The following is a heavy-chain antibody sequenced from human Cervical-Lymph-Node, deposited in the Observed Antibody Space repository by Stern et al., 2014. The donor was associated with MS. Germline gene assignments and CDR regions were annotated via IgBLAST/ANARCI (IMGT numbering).Heavy chain of an antibody. CDR3: AAEPMYYSDSVGAFDI. V-gene: IGHV1-58*01. J-gene: IGHJ3*02. Sequence: VQLVQSGPEVKKPGTSVKVSCKASGVTFTSSAVQWVRQARGQRLEWIGWIVVGSGNTKYAQKFQERVTITRDMSTSTAYMELSSLRSEDTAVYYCAAEPMYYSDSVGAFDIWGQGTMVTVSS. CDR2: IVVGSGNT. D-gene: IGHD3-22*01. CDR1: GVTFTSSA.